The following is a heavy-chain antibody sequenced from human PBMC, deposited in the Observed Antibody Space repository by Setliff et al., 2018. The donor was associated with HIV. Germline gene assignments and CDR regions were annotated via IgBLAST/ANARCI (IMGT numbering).Heavy chain of an antibody. V-gene: IGHV3-21*01. CDR1: GFTFSSFS. J-gene: IGHJ5*02. CDR3: ARGEGYCSGGSCYYSWFDP. CDR2: ISDSANYI. Sequence: GGSLRLSCAASGFTFSSFSMHWVRQAPGKGLEWVSSISDSANYIYYANPVKGRFTISRDNAKNSLYLQMDSLRAEDTAVYYCARGEGYCSGGSCYYSWFDPWGQGTLVTVSS. D-gene: IGHD2-15*01.